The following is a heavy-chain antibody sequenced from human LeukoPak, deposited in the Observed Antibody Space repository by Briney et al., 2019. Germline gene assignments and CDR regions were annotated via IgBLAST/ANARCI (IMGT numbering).Heavy chain of an antibody. J-gene: IGHJ4*02. CDR2: ISDTSSYI. CDR1: GFIFSSSN. V-gene: IGHV3-21*01. CDR3: ARQPYDSSGYYGPFDY. Sequence: GGPLRLSCAASGFIFSSSNMNWVRQAPGKGLEWVSSISDTSSYIYYADSVKGRFTISRDNAKKSLYLQMNSLRVEDTAVYYCARQPYDSSGYYGPFDYWGQGTLVTVSS. D-gene: IGHD3-22*01.